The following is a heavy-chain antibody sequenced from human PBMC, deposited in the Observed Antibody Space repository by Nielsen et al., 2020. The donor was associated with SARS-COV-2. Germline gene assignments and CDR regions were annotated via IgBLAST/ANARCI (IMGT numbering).Heavy chain of an antibody. CDR2: IIPMFGTA. Sequence: SVKVSCKASGGTLSSYAISWVRQAPGQGLEWMGGIIPMFGTANYAQKFQGRVTITADESTSTVYMELSSLRSEDTAVYYCATGPGIAAAGNWFDPWGQGTLVTVSS. V-gene: IGHV1-69*13. D-gene: IGHD6-13*01. CDR1: GGTLSSYA. J-gene: IGHJ5*02. CDR3: ATGPGIAAAGNWFDP.